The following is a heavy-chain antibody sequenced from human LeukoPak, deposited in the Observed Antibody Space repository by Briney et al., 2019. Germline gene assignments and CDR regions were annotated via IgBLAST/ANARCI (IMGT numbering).Heavy chain of an antibody. CDR2: INPNSGNT. CDR1: GYIFTGYW. Sequence: GASVKVSCKASGYIFTGYWIHWVRQAPGQGLEWMGFINPNSGNTNYAQKFQGRVTMTRDTSINTAYVELNGLTGDDTAVYYCAREMRPATTTLVAYWGQGTLVTVSS. V-gene: IGHV1-2*02. J-gene: IGHJ4*02. D-gene: IGHD1-1*01. CDR3: AREMRPATTTLVAY.